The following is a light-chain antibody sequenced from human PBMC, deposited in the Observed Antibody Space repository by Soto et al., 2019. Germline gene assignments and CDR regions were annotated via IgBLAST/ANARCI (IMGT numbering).Light chain of an antibody. CDR2: GAS. V-gene: IGKV3-15*01. CDR1: QSVSNK. Sequence: EVVMTQSPPTLAVSPGERATLSCRASQSVSNKIAWYQQKPGQAPRLLIYGASTRATDIPARFSGSGSGTEFTLTISSLQSEDFAFYYCQQYNDWLFTFGPGTKVDIK. CDR3: QQYNDWLFT. J-gene: IGKJ3*01.